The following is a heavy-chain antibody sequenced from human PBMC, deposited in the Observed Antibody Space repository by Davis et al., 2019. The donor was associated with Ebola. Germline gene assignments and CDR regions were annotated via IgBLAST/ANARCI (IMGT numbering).Heavy chain of an antibody. CDR1: GFTFSSYS. J-gene: IGHJ6*02. V-gene: IGHV3-21*01. Sequence: GGSLRLSCAASGFTFSSYSMNWVRQAPGKGLEWVSSISSSSSYIYYADSVKGRFTISRDNAKNSLYLQMNSLRAEDTAVYYCARWGGDYYYGMDVWGQGTTVTVSS. D-gene: IGHD3-10*01. CDR3: ARWGGDYYYGMDV. CDR2: ISSSSSYI.